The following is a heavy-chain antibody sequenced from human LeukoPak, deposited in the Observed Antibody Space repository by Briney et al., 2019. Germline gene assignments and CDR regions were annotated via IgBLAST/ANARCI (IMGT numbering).Heavy chain of an antibody. V-gene: IGHV4-61*02. CDR1: GGSISSGSYY. CDR3: ARDNGSGWYVN. CDR2: IHISGST. D-gene: IGHD6-19*01. J-gene: IGHJ4*02. Sequence: SETLSLTCTVSGGSISSGSYYWSWIRQPAWKGLEWIGRIHISGSTNYNPSLKSRVTISVDTSKNQLSLKLSPVTAADTAVYYCARDNGSGWYVNWRQGTLGTVSS.